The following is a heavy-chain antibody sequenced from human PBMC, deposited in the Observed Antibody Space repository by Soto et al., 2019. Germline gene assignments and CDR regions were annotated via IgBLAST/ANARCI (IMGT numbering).Heavy chain of an antibody. Sequence: GGSLRLSCATSGFTFSDFGMHWVRQAPGRGLEWVAAISADGSDKYYVGSVQGRFTISRDNTKNALYLQMSSLRTEDTVVYYCVKGTAVARQHFANWGQGTLVTVSS. CDR2: ISADGSDK. D-gene: IGHD6-19*01. CDR1: GFTFSDFG. V-gene: IGHV3-30*18. CDR3: VKGTAVARQHFAN. J-gene: IGHJ4*02.